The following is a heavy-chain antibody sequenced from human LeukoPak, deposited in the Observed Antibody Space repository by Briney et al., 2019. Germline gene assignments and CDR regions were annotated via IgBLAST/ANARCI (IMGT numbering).Heavy chain of an antibody. J-gene: IGHJ3*02. CDR2: INHSGST. Sequence: SETLSLTCAVYGGSFSGYYWSWIRQPPGKGLEWIGEINHSGSTNYNPSLKSRVTISVDTSKNQFSLKLSSVTAADTAVYYCAREDDPDAFDIWGQGTVVTVSS. D-gene: IGHD1-1*01. CDR1: GGSFSGYY. V-gene: IGHV4-34*01. CDR3: AREDDPDAFDI.